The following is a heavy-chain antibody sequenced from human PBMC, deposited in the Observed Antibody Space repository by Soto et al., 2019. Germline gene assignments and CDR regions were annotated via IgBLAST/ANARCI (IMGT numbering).Heavy chain of an antibody. Sequence: AGGSLRLSCAASGFTLSNYWMNWVRQAPGKGLEWVANIKQDGSEKYYVDSVKGRFFISRDNAKNSLYLQLNSLRVEDTAVYYCARDADASGWYHYGMDVWGQGTLVTVSS. CDR2: IKQDGSEK. D-gene: IGHD6-19*01. J-gene: IGHJ6*02. V-gene: IGHV3-7*01. CDR1: GFTLSNYW. CDR3: ARDADASGWYHYGMDV.